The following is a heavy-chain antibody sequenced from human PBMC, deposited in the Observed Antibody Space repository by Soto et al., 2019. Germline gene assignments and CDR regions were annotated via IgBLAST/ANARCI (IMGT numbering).Heavy chain of an antibody. Sequence: GGSLRLSCAASGSPFNTYAMSWVRQAPGKGPEWVSAISESGDNAFYADSVQGRFTISRDNSYNILYLQMNSLRAEDTALYFCAKGGYIYGLDPWGQGTLVTVSS. CDR1: GSPFNTYA. CDR3: AKGGYIYGLDP. CDR2: ISESGDNA. J-gene: IGHJ5*02. D-gene: IGHD5-18*01. V-gene: IGHV3-23*01.